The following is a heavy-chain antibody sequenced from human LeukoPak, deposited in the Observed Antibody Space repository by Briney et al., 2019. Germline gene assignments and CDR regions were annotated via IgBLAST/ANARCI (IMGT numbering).Heavy chain of an antibody. CDR3: ATRPDIAAAGPGWFDP. D-gene: IGHD6-13*01. V-gene: IGHV4-34*01. CDR1: GGSFSGYY. CDR2: INHSEST. J-gene: IGHJ5*02. Sequence: PSETLSLTCAVYGGSFSGYYWSWIRQPPGKGLEWIGEINHSESTNYNPSLKSRVTVSVDTSKNQFSLKLSSVTAADTAVYYCATRPDIAAAGPGWFDPWGQGTLVTVSS.